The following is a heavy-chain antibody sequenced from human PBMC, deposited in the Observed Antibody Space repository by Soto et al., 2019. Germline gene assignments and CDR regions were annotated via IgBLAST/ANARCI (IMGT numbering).Heavy chain of an antibody. V-gene: IGHV4-38-2*02. CDR3: ARDLGCSGGSCYFYYYYYGMDV. CDR1: GYSISSGYY. Sequence: PSETLSLTCAVSGYSISSGYYWGWIRQPPGEGLGWIGSIYHRGSTYYNPSLKSRVTISVDTSKNQFSLKLSSVTAADTAVYYCARDLGCSGGSCYFYYYYYGMDVWGQGTTVTVSS. CDR2: IYHRGST. J-gene: IGHJ6*02. D-gene: IGHD2-15*01.